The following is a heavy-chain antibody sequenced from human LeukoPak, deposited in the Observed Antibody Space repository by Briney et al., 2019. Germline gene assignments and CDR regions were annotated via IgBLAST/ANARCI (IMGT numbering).Heavy chain of an antibody. D-gene: IGHD2-8*01. CDR3: ARPVPGPGVDPEGHFDY. V-gene: IGHV4-34*01. Sequence: SETLSLTCAVDGGSFSGYYWSWIRQPPGKRLEWIGVINHSVSTNYNPSLKSRVTISVATSKNQFSLKLSSVTAADTAVNYCARPVPGPGVDPEGHFDYWGQGTMVTGSS. CDR2: INHSVST. J-gene: IGHJ4*02. CDR1: GGSFSGYY.